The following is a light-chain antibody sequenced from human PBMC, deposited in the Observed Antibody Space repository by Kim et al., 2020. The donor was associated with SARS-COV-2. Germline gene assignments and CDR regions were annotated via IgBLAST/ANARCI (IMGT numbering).Light chain of an antibody. CDR3: QQYDTYWT. J-gene: IGKJ1*01. V-gene: IGKV1-5*03. CDR1: HSIGSW. CDR2: KAS. Sequence: DIQMTQSPSTLSASVGERVTITCRASHSIGSWLAWYQQKPGKAPKLLIYKASSLETGVPSRFSGSGSGTQFTLTISSLQPDDFATYYCQQYDTYWTFGQGTKVDIK.